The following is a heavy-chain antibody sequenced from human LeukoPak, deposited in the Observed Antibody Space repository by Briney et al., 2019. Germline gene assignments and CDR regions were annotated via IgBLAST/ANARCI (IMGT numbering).Heavy chain of an antibody. CDR1: GGSISSYY. V-gene: IGHV4-59*01. Sequence: PSETLSLTCTVSGGSISSYYWSWIRQPPGKGLEWIGNIYYSGSTNYNPSLKSRVTISVDTSKNQFSLKLSSVTAADTAVYYCTRGSIAYYYMDVWGRGTTVTVSS. D-gene: IGHD3-22*01. CDR3: TRGSIAYYYMDV. J-gene: IGHJ6*03. CDR2: IYYSGST.